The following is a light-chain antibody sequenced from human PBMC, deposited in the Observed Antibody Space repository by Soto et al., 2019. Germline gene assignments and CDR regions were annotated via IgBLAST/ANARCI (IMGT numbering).Light chain of an antibody. CDR1: QSVSSN. J-gene: IGKJ3*01. V-gene: IGKV3-15*01. CDR2: GAS. Sequence: EIVMTQSPATLSVSPGERATLSCRASQSVSSNLAWYQQKPGQAPRLLIYGASTRATGIPARFSGSGSGTEFTLPIRRLEAEDFAVFFCQPYNNWPRAFGPGTKVDIK. CDR3: QPYNNWPRA.